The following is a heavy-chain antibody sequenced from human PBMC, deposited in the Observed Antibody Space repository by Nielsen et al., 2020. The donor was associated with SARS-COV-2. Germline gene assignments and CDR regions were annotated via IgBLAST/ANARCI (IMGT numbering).Heavy chain of an antibody. CDR1: GFMFDEYA. V-gene: IGHV3-9*01. CDR2: ISWNSGSF. CDR3: TKGAQLGDY. Sequence: GGSLRLSCVASGFMFDEYAMHWVRQTPGKGLEWVSGISWNSGSFGYADSVKGRFTVSRDNRQNSLYLQMNSLRAEDTAVYYCTKGAQLGDYWGQGTLVTVSS. D-gene: IGHD6-13*01. J-gene: IGHJ4*02.